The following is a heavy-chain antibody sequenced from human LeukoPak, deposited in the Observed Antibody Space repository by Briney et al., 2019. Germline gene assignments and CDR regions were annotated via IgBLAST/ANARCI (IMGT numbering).Heavy chain of an antibody. CDR1: GGSINSGNYY. D-gene: IGHD3-3*01. J-gene: IGHJ5*02. V-gene: IGHV4-61*02. CDR3: ARGDARITIFGVPSWFDP. Sequence: PSETLSLTCTVSGGSINSGNYYWNWIRQPAGKGLEWIGRIYTNGGIMYNPSLKSRVAISMDTSKNQFSLDLNSVTAADTAMYYCARGDARITIFGVPSWFDPWGQGTLVTVTS. CDR2: IYTNGGI.